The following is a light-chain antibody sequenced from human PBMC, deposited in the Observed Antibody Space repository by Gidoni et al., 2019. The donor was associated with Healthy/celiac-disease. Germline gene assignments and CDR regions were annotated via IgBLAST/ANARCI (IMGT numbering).Light chain of an antibody. CDR2: AAS. Sequence: DIQLTHSPSFLSASVADRVTITCRASQGISSYLAWYQQKPGKAPKLLIYAASTLQSGVPSRFSGSGSGTEFTLTISSLQPEDFATYYCQQLNSYPPIFGPGTKVDIK. CDR1: QGISSY. J-gene: IGKJ3*01. CDR3: QQLNSYPPI. V-gene: IGKV1-9*01.